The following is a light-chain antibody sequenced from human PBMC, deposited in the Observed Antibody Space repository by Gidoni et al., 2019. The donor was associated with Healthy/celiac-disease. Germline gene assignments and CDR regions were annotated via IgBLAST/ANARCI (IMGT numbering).Light chain of an antibody. Sequence: DIVMTQSPDSLAVSLGERATINCKSSQSALYSPNNKNYLAWYQQKPGQPPKLLIYWASTRESGVPDRVSGSGSGTDFTLTISSLQAEDVAVYYCQQYYSTPQTFGGGTKVEIK. J-gene: IGKJ4*01. V-gene: IGKV4-1*01. CDR3: QQYYSTPQT. CDR1: QSALYSPNNKNY. CDR2: WAS.